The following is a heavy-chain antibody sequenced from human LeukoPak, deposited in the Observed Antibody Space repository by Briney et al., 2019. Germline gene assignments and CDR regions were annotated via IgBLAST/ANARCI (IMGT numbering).Heavy chain of an antibody. V-gene: IGHV1-8*01. CDR1: RCTFTYLE. J-gene: IGHJ4*02. Sequence: GATVKVSCGKYRCTFTYLEIQYVRPATGHGGKWMGWMNLNNRIAEHAQKLQGRVAMTRDTSTGTAYMELSSLTFDDTAVYYCARSIYAGMDFWGQGTLITVSS. CDR2: MNLNNRIA. D-gene: IGHD4-23*01. CDR3: ARSIYAGMDF.